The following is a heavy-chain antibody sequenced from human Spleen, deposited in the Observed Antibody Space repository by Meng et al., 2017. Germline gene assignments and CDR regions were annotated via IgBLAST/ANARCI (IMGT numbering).Heavy chain of an antibody. D-gene: IGHD1-14*01. CDR1: GYTFTRHA. J-gene: IGHJ4*02. V-gene: IGHV7-4-1*02. CDR3: ARDDNGAPDY. Sequence: QVLLVQSGSELKKPGASVKVSCKASGYTFTRHAINWVRQAPGQGLEWMGWMNTKTGNPTYAQCFTGRFVFSLDTSVSTAYLQISSLKAEDTAMYYCARDDNGAPDYWGQGTLVTVSS. CDR2: MNTKTGNP.